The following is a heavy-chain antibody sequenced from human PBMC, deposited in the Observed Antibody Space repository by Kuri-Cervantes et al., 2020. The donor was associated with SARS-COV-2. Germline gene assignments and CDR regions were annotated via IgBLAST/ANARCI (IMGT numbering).Heavy chain of an antibody. CDR2: IYYSGST. Sequence: GSLRLSCTVSGGSISSYYWSWIRQPPGKGLEWIGYIYYSGSTNYNPSLKSRVTISVDTSKNQFSLKLSSVTAADTAVYYCATARIAAAGTLATHWFDPWGQGTLVTVSS. CDR3: ATARIAAAGTLATHWFDP. J-gene: IGHJ5*02. CDR1: GGSISSYY. V-gene: IGHV4-59*12. D-gene: IGHD6-13*01.